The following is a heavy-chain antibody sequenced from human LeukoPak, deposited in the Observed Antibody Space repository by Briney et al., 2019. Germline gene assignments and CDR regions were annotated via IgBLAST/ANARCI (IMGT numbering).Heavy chain of an antibody. CDR1: GFTFSSYA. J-gene: IGHJ4*02. CDR2: ISGSGGST. CDR3: AKDQGYYDFWSGYSAY. D-gene: IGHD3-3*01. V-gene: IGHV3-23*01. Sequence: GGSLRLSCAASGFTFSSYAMSWVRQAPGKGLEWVSAISGSGGSTYYADSVKGRFTISRDNSKNTLYLQMNSLRAEDTAVYYCAKDQGYYDFWSGYSAYWGQGTLVTVSS.